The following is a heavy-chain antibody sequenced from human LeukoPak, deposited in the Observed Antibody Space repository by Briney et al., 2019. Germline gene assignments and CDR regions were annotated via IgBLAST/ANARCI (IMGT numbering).Heavy chain of an antibody. Sequence: SETLSLTCTVSGGSISSYYWSWIRQPPGKGLEWIGYTYYSGSTNYNPSLKSRVTTSVDTSKNQFSLKLSSVTAADTAVYYCAGNYYDSSGYYYPVDYWGQGTLVTVSS. CDR1: GGSISSYY. CDR2: TYYSGST. V-gene: IGHV4-59*01. D-gene: IGHD3-22*01. J-gene: IGHJ4*02. CDR3: AGNYYDSSGYYYPVDY.